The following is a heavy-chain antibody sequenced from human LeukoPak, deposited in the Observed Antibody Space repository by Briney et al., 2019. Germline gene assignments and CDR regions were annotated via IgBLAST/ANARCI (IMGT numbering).Heavy chain of an antibody. D-gene: IGHD3-10*01. J-gene: IGHJ4*02. Sequence: GGSLRLSCAASGFTFSTYAMSWVRQAPGKGLEWVSYISGSGTTTYYADSLKGRFTISRDDAKNSLYLQMNSLRAEDTAVYYCARSRGIIGFDYWGQGTLVTVSS. CDR2: ISGSGTTT. CDR3: ARSRGIIGFDY. CDR1: GFTFSTYA. V-gene: IGHV3-48*03.